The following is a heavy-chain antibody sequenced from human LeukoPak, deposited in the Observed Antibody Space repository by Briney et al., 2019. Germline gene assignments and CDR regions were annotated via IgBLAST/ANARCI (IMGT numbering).Heavy chain of an antibody. V-gene: IGHV2-5*01. CDR1: GFSLSTSGVG. CDR3: ARLSITIFGVVITVDY. Sequence: SGPTLVKPTQTLTLTCTFSGFSLSTSGVGVDWIRQPPGKALEWLSLIYWNDDKRYSLSLKSRLTITKDTSKTQVVLTMTNMDPVDTATYYCARLSITIFGVVITVDYWGQGTLVTVSS. D-gene: IGHD3-3*01. J-gene: IGHJ4*02. CDR2: IYWNDDK.